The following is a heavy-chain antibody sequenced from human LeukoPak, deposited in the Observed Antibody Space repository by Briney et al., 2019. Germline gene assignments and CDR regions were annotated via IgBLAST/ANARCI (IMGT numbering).Heavy chain of an antibody. Sequence: PGGSLRLSCAASGFTFSSYAMYWVRQAPGKGLEYVSAISSDGGSTYYANSVKGRFTISRDNSKNTLYLQMGSLRSDDTAVYYCARIFGSGSFYKYWGQGTLVTVSS. CDR1: GFTFSSYA. J-gene: IGHJ4*02. D-gene: IGHD3-10*01. CDR2: ISSDGGST. V-gene: IGHV3-64*01. CDR3: ARIFGSGSFYKY.